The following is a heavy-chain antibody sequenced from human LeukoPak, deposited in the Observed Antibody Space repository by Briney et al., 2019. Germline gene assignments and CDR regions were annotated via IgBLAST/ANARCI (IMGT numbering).Heavy chain of an antibody. CDR3: ARAPIDYSNYNYYYYGMDV. CDR2: INPNSGGT. CDR1: GYTFTGYY. V-gene: IGHV1-2*02. J-gene: IGHJ6*02. Sequence: GASVKVSCKASGYTFTGYYMHWVRQAPGQGLEWMGWINPNSGGTNYAQKLQGRVTMTRDTSISTAYMELSRLRSDDTAVYYCARAPIDYSNYNYYYYGMDVWGQGTTVTVSS. D-gene: IGHD4-11*01.